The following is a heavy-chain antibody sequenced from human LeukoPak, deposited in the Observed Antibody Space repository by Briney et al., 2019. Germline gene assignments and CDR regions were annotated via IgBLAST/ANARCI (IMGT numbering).Heavy chain of an antibody. Sequence: EGSLRLSCAASGFTFSSYGMHLVRQAPGKGLEWVAVIWYDGSNKYYADSVKGRFTISRDNSKNTLYLQMDSLRAEDTAVYYCARGSSGYSYGYDYWGQGTLVTVSS. CDR2: IWYDGSNK. J-gene: IGHJ4*02. CDR1: GFTFSSYG. CDR3: ARGSSGYSYGYDY. V-gene: IGHV3-33*01. D-gene: IGHD5-18*01.